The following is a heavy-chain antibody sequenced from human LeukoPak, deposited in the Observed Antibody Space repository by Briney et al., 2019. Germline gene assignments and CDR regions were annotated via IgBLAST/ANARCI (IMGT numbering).Heavy chain of an antibody. CDR1: GFIFNTYV. CDR3: AKDKTFFGSGSSTDY. J-gene: IGHJ4*02. D-gene: IGHD3-10*01. CDR2: IRYDGSNK. V-gene: IGHV3-30*02. Sequence: GGSLRLSCAASGFIFNTYVMHWVRQAPGKGLEWLAFIRYDGSNKNYADSVKGRFTISRDNSKNTLYLQMNSLRAEDTAVYYCAKDKTFFGSGSSTDYWGQGTLVTVSS.